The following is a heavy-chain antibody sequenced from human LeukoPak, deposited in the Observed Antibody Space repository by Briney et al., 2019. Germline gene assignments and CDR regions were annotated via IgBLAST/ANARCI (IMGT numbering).Heavy chain of an antibody. J-gene: IGHJ4*02. CDR3: ARGGEGATFDY. CDR1: GGSFSGYY. D-gene: IGHD1-26*01. V-gene: IGHV4-34*01. CDR2: INHSGST. Sequence: SETLSLTCAVYGGSFSGYYWSWIRQPPGKGLEWIGEINHSGSTNYNPSLKSRVTISVDTSKNQFSLKLSSVTAADTAVYYCARGGEGATFDYWGQGTLVTVS.